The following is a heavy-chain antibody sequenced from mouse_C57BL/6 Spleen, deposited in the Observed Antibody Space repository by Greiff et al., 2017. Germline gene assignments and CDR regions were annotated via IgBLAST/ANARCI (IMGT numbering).Heavy chain of an antibody. Sequence: QVQLQQPGAELVKPGASVKLSCKASGYTFTSYWMQWVKQRPGQGLEWIGEIDPSDSYTNYNQKFKGKATLTVDTSSSTAYMQLSSLTSEDSAVYYCARDDGYSDYWGKGTTLTVSS. CDR3: ARDDGYSDY. CDR1: GYTFTSYW. J-gene: IGHJ2*01. D-gene: IGHD2-3*01. CDR2: IDPSDSYT. V-gene: IGHV1-50*01.